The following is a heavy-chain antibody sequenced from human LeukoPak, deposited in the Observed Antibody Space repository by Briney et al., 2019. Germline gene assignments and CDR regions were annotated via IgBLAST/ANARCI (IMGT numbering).Heavy chain of an antibody. CDR1: GFTVSSNY. D-gene: IGHD3-22*01. CDR3: ARDRYYYDSSGYYGYWYFDL. V-gene: IGHV3-53*04. Sequence: PGGSLRLSCAASGFTVSSNYMSWVRQAPGKGLEWVSVIYSGGSTYYADSVKGRFTISRHNSKNTLYLQTNSLRAEDTAVYYCARDRYYYDSSGYYGYWYFDLWGRGTLVTVSS. CDR2: IYSGGST. J-gene: IGHJ2*01.